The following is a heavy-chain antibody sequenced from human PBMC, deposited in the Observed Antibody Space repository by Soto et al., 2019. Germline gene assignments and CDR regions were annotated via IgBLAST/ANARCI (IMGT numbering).Heavy chain of an antibody. Sequence: SETLSLTCAVYGGSFSGYYWSWIRQPPGKGLEWIGEINHSGSTNYNPSLKSRVTISVDTSKNQFSLKLSSVTAADTAVYYCARGRYYISLRIAAAGTNYFDYWGQGTLVTVSS. CDR1: GGSFSGYY. D-gene: IGHD6-13*01. J-gene: IGHJ4*02. CDR3: ARGRYYISLRIAAAGTNYFDY. V-gene: IGHV4-34*01. CDR2: INHSGST.